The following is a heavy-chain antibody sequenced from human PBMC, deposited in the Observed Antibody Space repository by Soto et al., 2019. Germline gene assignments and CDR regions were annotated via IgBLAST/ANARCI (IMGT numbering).Heavy chain of an antibody. J-gene: IGHJ4*02. D-gene: IGHD5-12*01. CDR1: GFSLNNYW. CDR2: IYRDGTT. CDR3: MRGNTGYGNFDY. V-gene: IGHV3-74*01. Sequence: AGGSLRLSCAVSGFSLNNYWMHWVRQRPGKGLVWVARIYRDGTTSYADSVKGRFTIPRDNAKNTVSLQMNSLKDEDTAVYYCMRGNTGYGNFDYWGQGTLVTVSS.